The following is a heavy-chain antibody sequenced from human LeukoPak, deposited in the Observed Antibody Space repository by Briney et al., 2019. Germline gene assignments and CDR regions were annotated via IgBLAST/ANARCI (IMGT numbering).Heavy chain of an antibody. V-gene: IGHV3-21*01. CDR2: ISSSSSYI. CDR1: GFTFSSYS. D-gene: IGHD6-13*01. Sequence: GGSLRLSCAASGFTFSSYSMNWVRQAPGKGLEWVSSISSSSSYIYYADSVEGRFTISRDNAKNSLYLQMNSLRAEDTAVYYCARGTSAAGAHVDYWGQGTLVTVSS. J-gene: IGHJ4*02. CDR3: ARGTSAAGAHVDY.